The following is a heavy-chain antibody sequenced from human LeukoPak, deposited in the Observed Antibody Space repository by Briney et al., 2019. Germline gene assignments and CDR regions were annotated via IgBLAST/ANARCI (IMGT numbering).Heavy chain of an antibody. J-gene: IGHJ4*02. CDR1: GFIFSTYT. D-gene: IGHD2-15*01. CDR3: ARAWGGPSCSGGNCYSGFDY. Sequence: PGGSLRLSCAASGFIFSTYTMNRVRQAPGKGLEWVSSVSSSSSYMYYADSVKGRFTISRDNAKNSLYLQMNSLRAEDTAVYYCARAWGGPSCSGGNCYSGFDYWGQGTLVTVSS. CDR2: VSSSSSYM. V-gene: IGHV3-21*01.